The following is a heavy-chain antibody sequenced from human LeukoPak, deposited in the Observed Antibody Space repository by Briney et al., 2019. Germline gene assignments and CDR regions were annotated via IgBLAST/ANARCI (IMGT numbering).Heavy chain of an antibody. D-gene: IGHD1-26*01. J-gene: IGHJ6*02. CDR2: ISSSSSYI. CDR3: ARDLGAYYYYYGMDV. V-gene: IGHV3-21*01. Sequence: PGGSLRLSCAASGFTFSSYSMNWVRQAPGKGLEWVSSISSSSSYIYYADSVKVRFTISRDNAKNSLYLQMNSLRAEDTAVYYCARDLGAYYYYYGMDVWGQGTTVTVSS. CDR1: GFTFSSYS.